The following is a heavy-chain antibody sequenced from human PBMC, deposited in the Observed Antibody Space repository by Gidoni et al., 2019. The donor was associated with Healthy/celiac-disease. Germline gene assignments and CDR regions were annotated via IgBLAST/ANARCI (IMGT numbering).Heavy chain of an antibody. Sequence: QVQLVESGGGVVQPGRSLRLSCAASGFTFRSYGMPWGRQAPGKGLEWVAVILYDGSNKYYADSVKGRFTISRDNSKNPLFLQMNSLRAEDTACYYRAGPGIAAPYHYYGMDVWGQGTTVTVSS. CDR1: GFTFRSYG. CDR3: AGPGIAAPYHYYGMDV. D-gene: IGHD6-13*01. V-gene: IGHV3-33*01. J-gene: IGHJ6*02. CDR2: ILYDGSNK.